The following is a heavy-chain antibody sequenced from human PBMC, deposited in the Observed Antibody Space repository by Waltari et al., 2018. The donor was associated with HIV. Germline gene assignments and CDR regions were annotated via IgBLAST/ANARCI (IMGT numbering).Heavy chain of an antibody. CDR3: ARLSQSGGYYYYGMDV. CDR1: GFTFSSYS. Sequence: EVQLVESGGGLVQPGGSLRLSCAASGFTFSSYSMNWVRQAPGKGLEWVSYISSSSSTIYYADSVKGRFTISRDNAKNSLYLQMNSLRAEDTAVYYCARLSQSGGYYYYGMDVWGQGTTVTVSS. D-gene: IGHD3-16*01. J-gene: IGHJ6*02. V-gene: IGHV3-48*01. CDR2: ISSSSSTI.